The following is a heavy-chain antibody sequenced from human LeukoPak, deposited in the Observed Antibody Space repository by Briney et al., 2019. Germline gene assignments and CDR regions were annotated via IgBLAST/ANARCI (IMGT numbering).Heavy chain of an antibody. J-gene: IGHJ4*02. CDR1: GGSFSGYY. D-gene: IGHD3-9*01. CDR2: INHSGST. Sequence: SETLSLTCAVYGGSFSGYYWSWIRQPPGKGLEWIGEINHSGSTNYNPSLKSRVTISVDTSKNQFSLKLSSVTAADTAVYYCGEGGGGYFDWLLLNPYPMTLDYWGQGTLVTVSS. CDR3: GEGGGGYFDWLLLNPYPMTLDY. V-gene: IGHV4-34*01.